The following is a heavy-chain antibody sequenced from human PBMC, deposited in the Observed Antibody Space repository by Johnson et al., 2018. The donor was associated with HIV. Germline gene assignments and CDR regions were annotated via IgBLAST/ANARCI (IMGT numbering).Heavy chain of an antibody. D-gene: IGHD3-10*01. V-gene: IGHV3-11*04. CDR2: ISSSDRTI. Sequence: QVQLVESGGGVVQPGRSLRLSCAASGFTFRDYNMTWIRQAPGKGLEWVSYISSSDRTIYYVDSVKGRFTISRDNAKNSLYLQMNSLRAEDTAVYYCAREAITMARGRAFDIWGQGTMVTVSS. CDR3: AREAITMARGRAFDI. J-gene: IGHJ3*02. CDR1: GFTFRDYN.